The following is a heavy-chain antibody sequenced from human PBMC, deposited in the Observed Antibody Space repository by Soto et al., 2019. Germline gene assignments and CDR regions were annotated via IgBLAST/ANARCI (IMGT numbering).Heavy chain of an antibody. CDR1: GGTFSRYP. Sequence: QVQLVQSGAEVRKPGSSVKVSCKASGGTFSRYPISWVRQAPGQGLEWMGGIIPMFGTANHAQKFQGRVNITADESTSTADMELSSLRSEDTAMYFCARARAVAGLYHGMDVWGQGTTVIVSS. D-gene: IGHD6-19*01. J-gene: IGHJ6*02. CDR3: ARARAVAGLYHGMDV. V-gene: IGHV1-69*01. CDR2: IIPMFGTA.